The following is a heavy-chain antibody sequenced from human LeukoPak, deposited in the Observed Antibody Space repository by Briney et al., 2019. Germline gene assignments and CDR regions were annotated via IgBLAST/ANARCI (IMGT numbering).Heavy chain of an antibody. CDR1: GFTLSSYS. V-gene: IGHV3-21*01. CDR3: AREAWFDP. J-gene: IGHJ5*02. Sequence: PGGSLRLSCVASGFTLSSYSMNWVRQAAGKGLEWVSVISSTSSYIRYAESVNGRFTISRDNAKKSLFLEMKSLRAEDTAVYYCAREAWFDPWGQGTLVTVSS. CDR2: ISSTSSYI.